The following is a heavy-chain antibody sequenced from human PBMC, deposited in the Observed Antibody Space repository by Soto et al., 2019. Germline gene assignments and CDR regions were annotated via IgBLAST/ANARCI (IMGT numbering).Heavy chain of an antibody. CDR2: IYHSGST. V-gene: IGHV4-4*02. CDR1: GGSMSSSNW. Sequence: QVQLQESGPGLVKPSGTLSLTCAVSGGSMSSSNWWSWVRQPPGKGLEWIGEIYHSGSTNYNPSVKSRVTISVDKSKNQFSLKLSSVTAADTAVYYGARVSIAAAGTSNWLDHWGQGTLVTVSS. J-gene: IGHJ5*02. D-gene: IGHD6-13*01. CDR3: ARVSIAAAGTSNWLDH.